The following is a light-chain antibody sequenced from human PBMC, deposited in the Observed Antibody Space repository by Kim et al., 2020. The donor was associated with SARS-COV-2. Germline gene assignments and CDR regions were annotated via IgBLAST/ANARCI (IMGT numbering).Light chain of an antibody. CDR1: QGVNGRF. V-gene: IGKV3-20*01. CDR2: GAS. J-gene: IGKJ1*01. CDR3: QQYDSSVWT. Sequence: SPGGGATLACRASQGVNGRFLAWYQQKPGQAPRLLIYGASTRATGIPDRFSGSGSGTDFTLTISRLEPEDFAMYYCQQYDSSVWTFGQGTKVDIK.